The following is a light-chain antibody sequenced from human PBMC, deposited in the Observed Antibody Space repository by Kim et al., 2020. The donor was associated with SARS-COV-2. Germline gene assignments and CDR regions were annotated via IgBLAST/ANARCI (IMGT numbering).Light chain of an antibody. CDR1: QSIEHF. Sequence: IVMTQSPDTLSVSPGDRVILSCRASQSIEHFLAWYHQSPGQPPRLLIYDASSRATGIPARFSGSGFGTDFTLTISSLQSEDVGVYYCQHYFKWPPGTFGRGTKVDIK. CDR2: DAS. J-gene: IGKJ1*01. V-gene: IGKV3-15*01. CDR3: QHYFKWPPGT.